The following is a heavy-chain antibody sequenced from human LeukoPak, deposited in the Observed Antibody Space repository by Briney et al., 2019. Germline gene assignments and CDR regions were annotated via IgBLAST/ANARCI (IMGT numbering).Heavy chain of an antibody. CDR3: ARMRRQWLAPKRDHFDY. J-gene: IGHJ4*02. Sequence: GASVKVSCKASGYTFTDYYIHWVRQAPGQGLEWMGWISPKTGGTNHAQKFQGRVTMTRDTSISTVYMDLSRLRSDDTAMYYCARMRRQWLAPKRDHFDYWGQGTLVTVSS. D-gene: IGHD6-19*01. V-gene: IGHV1-2*02. CDR2: ISPKTGGT. CDR1: GYTFTDYY.